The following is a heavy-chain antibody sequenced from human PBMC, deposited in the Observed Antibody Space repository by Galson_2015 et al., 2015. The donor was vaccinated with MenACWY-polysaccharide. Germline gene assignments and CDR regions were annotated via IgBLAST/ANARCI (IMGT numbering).Heavy chain of an antibody. CDR2: ISGSGTDI. CDR3: AKASQWGAAAVGSFDH. V-gene: IGHV3-23*01. D-gene: IGHD6-13*01. Sequence: SLRLSCAASGFSITSYAVNWVRQAPGKGLEWVAVISGSGTDIRYADSVKGRFTISRDTSKSTLYLQMNSLRAGDTAKYYCAKASQWGAAAVGSFDHWGQGALVTVSS. CDR1: GFSITSYA. J-gene: IGHJ4*02.